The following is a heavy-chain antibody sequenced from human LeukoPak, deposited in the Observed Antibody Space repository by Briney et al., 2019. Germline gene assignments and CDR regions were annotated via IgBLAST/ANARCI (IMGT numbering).Heavy chain of an antibody. V-gene: IGHV4-39*01. CDR2: MFYGGNN. D-gene: IGHD2-2*01. Sequence: SETLSLTCSVSGGSISGSNDYWGWIRQPPGKGLEWIGNMFYGGNNHYNPSLKSRVTISVDTSKNLFSLNLKSVTAADTAVYYCARRPFGEYQLVGWGQGTLVTVPS. CDR3: ARRPFGEYQLVG. CDR1: GGSISGSNDY. J-gene: IGHJ4*02.